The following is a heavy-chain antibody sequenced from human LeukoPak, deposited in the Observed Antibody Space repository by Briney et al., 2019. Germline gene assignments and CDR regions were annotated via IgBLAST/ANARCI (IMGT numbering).Heavy chain of an antibody. V-gene: IGHV1-69*04. CDR1: GGTFSSYA. CDR2: IIPILGLA. Sequence: SVKVSCKASGGTFSSYAISWVRQAPGQGLEWMGRIIPILGLANYAQKFQGRVTITADKSTSTAYMELSSLRSEDTAVYYCARGWFGGYYYGMDVWGQGTTVTVSS. D-gene: IGHD3-10*01. J-gene: IGHJ6*02. CDR3: ARGWFGGYYYGMDV.